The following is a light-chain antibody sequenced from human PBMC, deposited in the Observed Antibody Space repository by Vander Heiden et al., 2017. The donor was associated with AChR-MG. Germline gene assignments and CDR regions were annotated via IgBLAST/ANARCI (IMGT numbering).Light chain of an antibody. CDR1: QSISSW. CDR2: KAS. J-gene: IGKJ4*01. V-gene: IGKV1-5*03. CDR3: QQNNSYSLT. Sequence: DIQLTQSPSTFPASVGARVTITCRASQSISSWLDWYQQKPGNAPKLLIYKASSLESGVPSRFSGSGSETEFTLTISSLQPNDFETYYCQQNNSYSLTFGGGTKVEIK.